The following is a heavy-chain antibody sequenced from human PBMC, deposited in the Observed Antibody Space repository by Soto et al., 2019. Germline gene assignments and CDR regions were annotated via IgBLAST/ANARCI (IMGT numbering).Heavy chain of an antibody. J-gene: IGHJ5*02. Sequence: ASVKVSCKASGYTFTSYDINWVRQATGQGLEWMGWMNPNSGNTGYAQKFQGRVTMTRNTSISTAYMELSSLRSEDTAVYYCARGRFLEWVASWFDPWGQGTLVTVSS. CDR1: GYTFTSYD. CDR3: ARGRFLEWVASWFDP. D-gene: IGHD3-3*01. V-gene: IGHV1-8*01. CDR2: MNPNSGNT.